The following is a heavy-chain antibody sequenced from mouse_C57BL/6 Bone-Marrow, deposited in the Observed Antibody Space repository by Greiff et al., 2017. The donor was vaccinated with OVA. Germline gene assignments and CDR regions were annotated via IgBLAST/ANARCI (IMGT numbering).Heavy chain of an antibody. D-gene: IGHD2-10*01. CDR1: GYTFTSYW. V-gene: IGHV1-55*01. J-gene: IGHJ2*01. Sequence: QVQLQQPGAELVKPGASVKLSCKASGYTFTSYWITWVKQRPGQGLEWIGDIYPGSGSTYYNETFKGKATLTVDTSSSTAYMQLSSLTSEDSAVYYWARAPTGFDDWGQGTTLTVAS. CDR2: IYPGSGST. CDR3: ARAPTGFDD.